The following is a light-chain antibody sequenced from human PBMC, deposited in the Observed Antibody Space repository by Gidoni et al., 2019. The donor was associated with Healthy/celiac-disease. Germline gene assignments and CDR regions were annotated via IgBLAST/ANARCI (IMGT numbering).Light chain of an antibody. CDR2: QDS. CDR1: KLGDKY. J-gene: IGLJ2*01. CDR3: QAWDSSNVV. Sequence: SYELTQPPSVSVSPGQTASITCYGDKLGDKYACWYQQKPSQSPVLVIYQDSKRPSGIPERFSGSNSGNTATLTISGTQAMDEADYYCQAWDSSNVVFGGGTKLTVL. V-gene: IGLV3-1*01.